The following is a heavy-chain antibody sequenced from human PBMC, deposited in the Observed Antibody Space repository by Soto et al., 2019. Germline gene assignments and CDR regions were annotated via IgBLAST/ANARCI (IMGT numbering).Heavy chain of an antibody. CDR3: ASPIVVVPAAIDGGNSYYMDV. CDR2: IYYSGST. D-gene: IGHD2-2*02. Sequence: SETLSLTCTVSGGSISSSSYYWGWIRQPPGKGLEWIGSIYYSGSTYYNPSLKSRVTISVDTSKNQFSLKLSSVTAADTAVYYCASPIVVVPAAIDGGNSYYMDVWGKGTTVTVSS. V-gene: IGHV4-39*01. CDR1: GGSISSSSYY. J-gene: IGHJ6*03.